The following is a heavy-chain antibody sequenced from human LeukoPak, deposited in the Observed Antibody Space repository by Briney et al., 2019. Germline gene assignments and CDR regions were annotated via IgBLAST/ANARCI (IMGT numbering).Heavy chain of an antibody. Sequence: GGSLRLSCAASGFTFSNYAMSWVRQAPGKGLEWVSAISGSGGSTYYADSVKGRFTISRDNSKNTLYLQMNSLRAEDTAVYYCAKGSNHRAAGNRFDYWGQGTLVTVSS. J-gene: IGHJ4*02. CDR3: AKGSNHRAAGNRFDY. V-gene: IGHV3-23*01. CDR2: ISGSGGST. CDR1: GFTFSNYA. D-gene: IGHD6-13*01.